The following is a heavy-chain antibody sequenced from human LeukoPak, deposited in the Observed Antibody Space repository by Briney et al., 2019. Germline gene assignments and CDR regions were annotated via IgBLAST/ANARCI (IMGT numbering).Heavy chain of an antibody. CDR2: IYYSGST. CDR1: GGSISSSSYY. CDR3: ARDWPMYNWNGGDAFDI. D-gene: IGHD1-20*01. V-gene: IGHV4-39*07. J-gene: IGHJ3*02. Sequence: SETLSLTCTVSGGSISSSSYYWGWIRQPPGKGLEWIGSIYYSGSTYYNPSLKSRVTISVDTSKNQFSLKPSSVTAADTAVYYCARDWPMYNWNGGDAFDIWGQGTMVTVSS.